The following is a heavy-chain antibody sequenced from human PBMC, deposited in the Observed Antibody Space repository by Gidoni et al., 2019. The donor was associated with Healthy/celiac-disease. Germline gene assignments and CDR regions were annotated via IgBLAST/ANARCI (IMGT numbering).Heavy chain of an antibody. CDR3: ARDTGHYDSSGYGFDY. J-gene: IGHJ4*02. Sequence: EVQLVESGGGLVQPGGSLRLSCAASGFTVSSNYMSWVRQAPGKGLEWVSVIYSGGSTYYADSVKGRFTISRDNSKNTLYLQMNSLRAEDTAVYYCARDTGHYDSSGYGFDYWGQGTLVTVSS. D-gene: IGHD3-22*01. CDR2: IYSGGST. CDR1: GFTVSSNY. V-gene: IGHV3-66*01.